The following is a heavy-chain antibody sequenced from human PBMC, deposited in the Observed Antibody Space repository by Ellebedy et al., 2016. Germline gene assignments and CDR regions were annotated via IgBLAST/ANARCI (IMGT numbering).Heavy chain of an antibody. CDR2: IYYSGST. J-gene: IGHJ6*03. D-gene: IGHD6-6*01. Sequence: SETLSLXXTVSGGSISSGGYYWSWIRKHPGKGLEWIGYIYYSGSTYYNPSLKSRVTISVDTSKNQFSLKLSSVTAADTAMYYCAKEGSSSSSGYYYYYMDVWGKGTTVTVSS. CDR1: GGSISSGGYY. V-gene: IGHV4-31*03. CDR3: AKEGSSSSSGYYYYYMDV.